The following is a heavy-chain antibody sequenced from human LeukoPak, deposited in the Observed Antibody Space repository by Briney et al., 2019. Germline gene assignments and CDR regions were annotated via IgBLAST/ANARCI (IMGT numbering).Heavy chain of an antibody. D-gene: IGHD7-27*01. J-gene: IGHJ4*02. CDR1: GFTFSSYG. CDR2: VRYDGSDK. CDR3: AKDPHRGTVD. V-gene: IGHV3-30*02. Sequence: TGGSLRLSCAASGFTFSSYGMHWVRQAPGKGLEWVAFVRYDGSDKYYADSVKGRFTISRDNSKNTLYLQMNSLRADDTAVYYCAKDPHRGTVDWGQGTLVTVSS.